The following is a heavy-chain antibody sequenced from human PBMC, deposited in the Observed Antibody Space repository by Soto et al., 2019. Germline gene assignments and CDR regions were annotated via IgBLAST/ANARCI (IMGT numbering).Heavy chain of an antibody. CDR1: GFTFTSSA. CDR2: IVVGSGNT. D-gene: IGHD3-22*01. Sequence: QMQLVQSGPEVKKPGTSVKVSCKASGFTFTSSAMQWVRQARGQRLEWIGWIVVGSGNTNYAQKFQERVTITRDMSTSPAYMELSSLRSEDTAVYYCAAGGGYYYDSSGYYYTFAFDIWGQGTMVTVSS. J-gene: IGHJ3*02. CDR3: AAGGGYYYDSSGYYYTFAFDI. V-gene: IGHV1-58*02.